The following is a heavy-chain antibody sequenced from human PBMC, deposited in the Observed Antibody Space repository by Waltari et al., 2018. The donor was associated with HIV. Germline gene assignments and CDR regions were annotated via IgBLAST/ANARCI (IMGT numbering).Heavy chain of an antibody. CDR3: AKDRGRNDAFDV. J-gene: IGHJ3*01. V-gene: IGHV3-23*01. CDR2: ISSAGGNT. Sequence: EVQLLESGGGLVQPGGSLRLSCGASGFMFSIYAMSWVRQAPGKGLEWVSTISSAGGNTFYADSVGGHFTISRDNSKRTLYLHMNSLRAEDTAIYYCAKDRGRNDAFDVWGQGTMVTVS. D-gene: IGHD6-25*01. CDR1: GFMFSIYA.